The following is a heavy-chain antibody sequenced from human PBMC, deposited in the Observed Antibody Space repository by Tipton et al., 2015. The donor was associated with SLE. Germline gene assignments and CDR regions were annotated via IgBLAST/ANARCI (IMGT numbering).Heavy chain of an antibody. V-gene: IGHV4-39*01. D-gene: IGHD3-3*01. CDR2: VYYSGTT. CDR1: GGSIGISDYS. J-gene: IGHJ4*02. CDR3: ARGGYYDFWSGPDF. Sequence: GLVKPSETLSLSCSVSGGSIGISDYSWGWVRQPPGKGLEWIGNVYYSGTTYLNPSLTGRVSMSVDASRNQFSLKLSSVTAADTAVYYCARGGYYDFWSGPDFWGQGILVTVSS.